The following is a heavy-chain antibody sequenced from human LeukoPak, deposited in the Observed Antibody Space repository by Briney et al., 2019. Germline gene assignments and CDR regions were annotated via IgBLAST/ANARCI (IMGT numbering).Heavy chain of an antibody. Sequence: PGGSLRLSSAASGFTFSNYAMSWVRQAPGKGLEWVSAISTISGSGPGTYYADSVKGRFTISRDKSKNTLYLQMNSLRAEDTAVYYCAKAPIGYSSSWYYFDYWGQGTLVTVSS. CDR1: GFTFSNYA. V-gene: IGHV3-23*01. D-gene: IGHD6-13*01. J-gene: IGHJ4*02. CDR3: AKAPIGYSSSWYYFDY. CDR2: ISTISGSGPGT.